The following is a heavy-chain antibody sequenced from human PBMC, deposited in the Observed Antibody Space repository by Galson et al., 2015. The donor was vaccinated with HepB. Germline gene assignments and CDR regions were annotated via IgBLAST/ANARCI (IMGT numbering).Heavy chain of an antibody. CDR2: IYPGDSDT. CDR3: ASLSQYFVNVALYFDS. V-gene: IGHV5-51*01. D-gene: IGHD2/OR15-2a*01. J-gene: IGHJ4*02. Sequence: QSGAEVKKPGESLKISCKSSGYRFTNYWIAWVRQMPGKGLEWMGTIYPGDSDTRYSPSFQGQVSISADKSISTAYLQWSSLKASDTAMYYCASLSQYFVNVALYFDSWGQGTLVTVSS. CDR1: GYRFTNYW.